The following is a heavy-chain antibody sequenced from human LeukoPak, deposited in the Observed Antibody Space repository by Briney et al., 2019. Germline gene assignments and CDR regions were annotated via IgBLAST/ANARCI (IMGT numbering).Heavy chain of an antibody. D-gene: IGHD2-15*01. CDR1: GGSISSSTFY. V-gene: IGHV4-39*01. J-gene: IGHJ5*02. Sequence: SETLSLTCTVSGGSISSSTFYWGWIRQPPGKGLEWIGSLYYSGSTYYNPSLKSRVTISVDTSKNQFSLKLSSVTAADTAVYYCARGRVVFDPWGQGTLVTVSS. CDR2: LYYSGST. CDR3: ARGRVVFDP.